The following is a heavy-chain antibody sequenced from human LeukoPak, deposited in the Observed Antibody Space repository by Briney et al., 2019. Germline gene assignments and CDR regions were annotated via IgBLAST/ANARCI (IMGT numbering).Heavy chain of an antibody. CDR1: GFTFSSYG. J-gene: IGHJ4*02. CDR2: INIDGSST. Sequence: GGSLRLSCAASGFTFSSYGMHWVRQAPGKGLVWVSRINIDGSSTIYADSVKGRFTISRDNAKNTLYLQMNSLRAEDTAVYYCASLSSIDYWGQGTLVTVSS. D-gene: IGHD2-15*01. V-gene: IGHV3-74*01. CDR3: ASLSSIDY.